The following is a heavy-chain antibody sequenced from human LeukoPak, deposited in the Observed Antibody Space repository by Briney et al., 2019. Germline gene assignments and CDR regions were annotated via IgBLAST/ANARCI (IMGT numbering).Heavy chain of an antibody. CDR2: ISAYNGNT. CDR3: ARAMYYDSSGYSDY. V-gene: IGHV1-18*01. CDR1: GYTFTSYG. J-gene: IGHJ4*02. D-gene: IGHD3-22*01. Sequence: ASVKVSCKASGYTFTSYGISWVRQAPGQGLEWMGWISAYNGNTNYAQKFQGRVTTTTDTSTSTAYMELRSLRSDDTAVYYCARAMYYDSSGYSDYWGQGTLVTVSS.